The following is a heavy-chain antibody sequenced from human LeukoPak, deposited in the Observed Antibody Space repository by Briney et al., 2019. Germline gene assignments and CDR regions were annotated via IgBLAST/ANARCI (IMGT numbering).Heavy chain of an antibody. V-gene: IGHV3-7*01. J-gene: IGHJ4*02. Sequence: PGGSLRLSCAASGFTFSSYWMSWVRQPPGKGLEWVANIKQDGSEKNYVDSVKGRFTISRDNAKNSLYLQMNSLRAEDTAVYYCARDHHDYESRASSLYWGQGTLVTVSS. CDR2: IKQDGSEK. CDR1: GFTFSSYW. D-gene: IGHD3-22*01. CDR3: ARDHHDYESRASSLY.